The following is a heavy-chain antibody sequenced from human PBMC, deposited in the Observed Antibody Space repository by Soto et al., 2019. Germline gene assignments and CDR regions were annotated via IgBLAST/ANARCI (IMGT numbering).Heavy chain of an antibody. Sequence: EVQLLESGGDLVQPGGSLRLSCAASGFTFTSYAMSWIRQAPGKGLEWVSAITGGGDNTYYADSVKGRFTISRDNSKNTLYLQMNSLRAEDTAFYYCTQDGGSRDWWTVNLGQGTLVTVSS. CDR2: ITGGGDNT. CDR3: TQDGGSRDWWTVN. V-gene: IGHV3-23*01. J-gene: IGHJ4*02. CDR1: GFTFTSYA. D-gene: IGHD2-8*02.